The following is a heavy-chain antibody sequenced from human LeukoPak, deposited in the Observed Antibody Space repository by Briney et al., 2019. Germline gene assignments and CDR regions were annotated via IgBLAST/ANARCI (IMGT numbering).Heavy chain of an antibody. Sequence: GGSLRLSCAASGFTFSSYGMHWVRQAPGKGLEWVAFIRYDGSNKYYADSVKGRFTISRDNSKNTLYLQMNSLRAEDTAVYYCAKMYSSSWYAYYYYYYMDVWGKGTTVTISS. CDR2: IRYDGSNK. V-gene: IGHV3-30*02. CDR3: AKMYSSSWYAYYYYYYMDV. CDR1: GFTFSSYG. J-gene: IGHJ6*03. D-gene: IGHD6-13*01.